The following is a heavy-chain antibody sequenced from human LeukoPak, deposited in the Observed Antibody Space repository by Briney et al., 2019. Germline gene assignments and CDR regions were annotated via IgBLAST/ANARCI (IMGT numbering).Heavy chain of an antibody. CDR2: IYYSGST. CDR1: GGSISSGGYY. V-gene: IGHV4-31*03. Sequence: PSETLPLTCTVSGGSISSGGYYWSWIRQHPGKGLEWIGYIYYSGSTYYSPSLKSRVTISVDTSKNQFSLKLSSVTAADTAVYYCAMGSSGYEYFDYWGQGTLVTVSS. J-gene: IGHJ4*02. CDR3: AMGSSGYEYFDY. D-gene: IGHD3-22*01.